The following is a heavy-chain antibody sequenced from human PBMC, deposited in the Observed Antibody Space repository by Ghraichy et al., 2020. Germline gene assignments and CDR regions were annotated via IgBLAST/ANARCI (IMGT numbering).Heavy chain of an antibody. J-gene: IGHJ4*02. CDR2: ISSSSSYI. V-gene: IGHV3-21*01. Sequence: GGSLRLSCAASGFTFSSYSMNWVRQAPGKGLEWVSSISSSSSYIYYADSVKGRFTISRDNAKNSLYLQMNSLRAEDTAVYYCARPGREMGVVGAPSGAFDYWGQGTLVTVSS. CDR1: GFTFSSYS. D-gene: IGHD1-26*01. CDR3: ARPGREMGVVGAPSGAFDY.